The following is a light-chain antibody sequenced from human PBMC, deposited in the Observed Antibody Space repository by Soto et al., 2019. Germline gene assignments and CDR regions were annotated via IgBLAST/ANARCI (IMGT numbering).Light chain of an antibody. CDR2: GAS. CDR3: QQYGSSPLT. V-gene: IGKV3-20*01. CDR1: QTVKNDY. J-gene: IGKJ4*01. Sequence: ETVLTRSQGTLSLSPGEGATLSCRASQTVKNDYLAWYQQRRGLPPRLLIFGASGRATGIPDRFSGSGSGTDFTLTITRLEPEDFAVYYCQQYGSSPLTFGGGTKVETK.